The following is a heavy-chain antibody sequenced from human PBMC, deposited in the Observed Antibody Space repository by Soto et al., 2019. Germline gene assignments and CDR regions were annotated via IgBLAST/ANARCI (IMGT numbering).Heavy chain of an antibody. CDR2: TKQDGSEK. J-gene: IGHJ6*02. CDR3: AREEIIVASIWRPDGMDV. Sequence: GGSLRLSCAASGCTFSYYSMSWVRQAPGNGLEWVANTKQDGSEKYYVDSVKGPFTISRDNAKNSLYLQMNSLRADDTAVYYCAREEIIVASIWRPDGMDVWGQGTTVTVSS. CDR1: GCTFSYYS. V-gene: IGHV3-7*03. D-gene: IGHD5-12*01.